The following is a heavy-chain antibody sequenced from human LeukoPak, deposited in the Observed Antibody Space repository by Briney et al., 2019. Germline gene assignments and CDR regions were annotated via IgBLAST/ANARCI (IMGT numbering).Heavy chain of an antibody. V-gene: IGHV1-2*02. Sequence: GASVKVSCKASGYTFTGYYMHWVRQAPGQGLEWMGWINPNSGGTNYAQKFQGRVTMTRETSISTAYMELSRLRSDDTAVYYCARDGNYYGSGSYNNWFDPWGQGTLVTVSS. CDR2: INPNSGGT. D-gene: IGHD3-10*01. J-gene: IGHJ5*02. CDR3: ARDGNYYGSGSYNNWFDP. CDR1: GYTFTGYY.